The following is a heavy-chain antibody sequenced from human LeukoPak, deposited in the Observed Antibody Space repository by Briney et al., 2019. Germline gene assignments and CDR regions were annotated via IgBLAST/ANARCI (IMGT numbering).Heavy chain of an antibody. CDR1: GYTFTSYY. J-gene: IGHJ3*02. V-gene: IGHV1-46*01. CDR3: AREQAGRFPDI. CDR2: INPSGGST. Sequence: GASVKVSCKASGYTFTSYYMHWVRQAPGQGLEWMGIINPSGGSTSYAQKLQGRVTMTTDTSTSTAYMELRSLRSDDTAVYYCAREQAGRFPDIWGQGTMVTVSS. D-gene: IGHD1-14*01.